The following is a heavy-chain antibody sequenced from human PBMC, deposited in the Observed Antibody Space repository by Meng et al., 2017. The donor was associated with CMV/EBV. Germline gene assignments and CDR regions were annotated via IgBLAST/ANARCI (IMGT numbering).Heavy chain of an antibody. V-gene: IGHV3-23*01. CDR2: ISGRGGST. D-gene: IGHD4-23*01. CDR3: AKVSPLINSYYFDY. Sequence: LTRAASGFTFSNSAMSWVRQAPGKGLGWVSTISGRGGSTYYADSVKGRFTISRDISKNTLYLHMNSLRAEDTAVYYCAKVSPLINSYYFDYWGQGTLVTVSS. J-gene: IGHJ4*02. CDR1: GFTFSNSA.